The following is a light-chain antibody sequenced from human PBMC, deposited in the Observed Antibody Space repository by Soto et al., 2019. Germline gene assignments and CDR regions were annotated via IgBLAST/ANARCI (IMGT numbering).Light chain of an antibody. Sequence: SYELTQPPSVSVAPGKTARITCGGNNIGSKSVHWYQQKPGQAPVLVIYYDSDGPSGIPERFSGSNSGNTATLTISRVEAGDEADYYCQVWDSSSDHPGVFGGGTKVTVL. J-gene: IGLJ3*02. CDR2: YDS. CDR3: QVWDSSSDHPGV. CDR1: NIGSKS. V-gene: IGLV3-21*04.